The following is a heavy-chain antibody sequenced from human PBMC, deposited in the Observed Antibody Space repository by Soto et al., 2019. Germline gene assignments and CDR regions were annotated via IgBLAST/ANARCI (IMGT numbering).Heavy chain of an antibody. CDR1: GFSLSTARMG. V-gene: IGHV2-26*01. D-gene: IGHD1-26*01. CDR3: ARIGWEHGHDGCYS. CDR2: IFSNGEK. J-gene: IGHJ3*02. Sequence: SGATVVNPTQTLTLTCTVSGFSLSTARMGVSWIRQPPGEALEWLAHIFSNGEKSYSTSLKSRLTISKDTSKSQVVLTMTNMDPVDTATYYCARIGWEHGHDGCYSWGQGTMVTVSS.